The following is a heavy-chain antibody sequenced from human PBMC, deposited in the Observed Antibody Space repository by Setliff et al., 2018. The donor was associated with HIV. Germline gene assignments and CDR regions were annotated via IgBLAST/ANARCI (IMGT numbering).Heavy chain of an antibody. CDR2: ISSSGSTI. V-gene: IGHV3-48*01. D-gene: IGHD6-13*01. Sequence: PGGSLRLSCAASGFTFSAYRMNWVRQAPGKGLEWLSYISSSGSTICYADSVKGRFTISRDNSKNTLYLQMNSLRAEDTAVYYCARGSMGPAPGPDDAFDIWGQGTMVTVSS. CDR1: GFTFSAYR. J-gene: IGHJ3*02. CDR3: ARGSMGPAPGPDDAFDI.